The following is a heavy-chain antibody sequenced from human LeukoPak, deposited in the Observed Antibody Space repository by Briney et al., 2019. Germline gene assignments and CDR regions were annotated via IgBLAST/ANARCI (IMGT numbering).Heavy chain of an antibody. CDR2: IYPSDSDT. J-gene: IGHJ4*02. Sequence: GESLKISCKGSGYRFTSYWIGWVRQMPGKGLEWMGIIYPSDSDTRYSPSFQGQVTISADKSISTAYLQWSSLKASDTAMYYCARLGGKRYYYDSSGYYLDYWGQGTLVTVSS. D-gene: IGHD3-22*01. V-gene: IGHV5-51*01. CDR3: ARLGGKRYYYDSSGYYLDY. CDR1: GYRFTSYW.